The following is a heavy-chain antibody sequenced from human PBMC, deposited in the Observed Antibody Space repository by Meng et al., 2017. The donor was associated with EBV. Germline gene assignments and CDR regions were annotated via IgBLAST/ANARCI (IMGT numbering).Heavy chain of an antibody. CDR1: GYTFTGYY. V-gene: IGHV1-2*06. D-gene: IGHD6-19*01. J-gene: IGHJ4*02. CDR2: INPNSGGT. CDR3: ARVGIAVAGTGDY. Sequence: QGQLVQSGAGGKKAGASGKVSCKASGYTFTGYYMHWVRQAPGQGLEWMGRINPNSGGTNYAQKFQGRVTMTRDTSISTAYMELSRLRSDDTAVYYCARVGIAVAGTGDYWGQGTLVTVSS.